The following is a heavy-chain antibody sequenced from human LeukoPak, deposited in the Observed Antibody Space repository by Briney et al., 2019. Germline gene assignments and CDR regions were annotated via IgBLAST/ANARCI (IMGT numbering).Heavy chain of an antibody. CDR1: RGSIKSGRNY. CDR2: IYYSGNT. J-gene: IGHJ2*01. V-gene: IGHV4-31*03. CDR3: ARGEAWGFDL. Sequence: SSETLSLTCTVSRGSIKSGRNYWSWIRQHPGKGLEWIASIYYSGNTFYSPSLKSRLSISIDMSNNQFSLNLSSLTAADTAVYYCARGEAWGFDLRGRGTLVTVSS. D-gene: IGHD3-16*01.